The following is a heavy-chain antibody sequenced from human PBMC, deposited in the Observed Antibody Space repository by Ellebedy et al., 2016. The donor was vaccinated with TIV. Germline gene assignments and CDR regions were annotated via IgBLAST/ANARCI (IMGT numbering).Heavy chain of an antibody. Sequence: GESLKISXAASGFTFSSYGMHWVRQAPGKGLEWVAVIWYDGSNKYYADSVKGRFTISRDNSKNTLYLQMNSLRAEDTAVYYCARGIRTAAGNWFDPWGQGTLVTVSS. CDR1: GFTFSSYG. CDR3: ARGIRTAAGNWFDP. D-gene: IGHD6-13*01. J-gene: IGHJ5*02. CDR2: IWYDGSNK. V-gene: IGHV3-33*01.